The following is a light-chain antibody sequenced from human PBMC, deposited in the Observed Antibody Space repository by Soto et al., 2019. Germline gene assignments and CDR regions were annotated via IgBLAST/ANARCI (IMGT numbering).Light chain of an antibody. CDR3: QQYGDSESAWT. V-gene: IGKV3-20*01. J-gene: IGKJ1*01. Sequence: EIVLTQSPGTLSLSPGERATLSCRASQSGSSTFFAWYQQTPGQAPRLLFYGASNRAAGIPDRFSGSGYGTGFTLTIRSLEPEDCALYFCQQYGDSESAWTFGQGTKVEI. CDR1: QSGSSTF. CDR2: GAS.